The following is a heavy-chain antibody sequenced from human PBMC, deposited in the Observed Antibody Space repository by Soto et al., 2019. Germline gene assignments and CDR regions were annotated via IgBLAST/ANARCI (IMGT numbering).Heavy chain of an antibody. Sequence: GGSLRLSCAASGFTFSSYGMHWVRQAPGKGLEWVAVISYDGSNKYYADSVKGRFTISRDNSKNTLYLQMNSLRAEDTAVYYCAKDGESKWELDAFDIWGQGTMVTVSS. CDR3: AKDGESKWELDAFDI. J-gene: IGHJ3*02. V-gene: IGHV3-30*18. CDR2: ISYDGSNK. CDR1: GFTFSSYG. D-gene: IGHD1-26*01.